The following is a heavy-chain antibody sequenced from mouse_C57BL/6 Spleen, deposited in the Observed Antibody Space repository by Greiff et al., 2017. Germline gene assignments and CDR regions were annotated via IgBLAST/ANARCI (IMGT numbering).Heavy chain of an antibody. V-gene: IGHV1-63*01. CDR3: ARVYTRAMDY. Sequence: QVQLKQSGAELVRPGTSVKMSCKASGYTFTNYWIGWAKQRPGHGLEWIGDFYPGGGDTNYNEKFKGKATLTADKASSTAYLQFSSLTSEDSAFYYCARVYTRAMDYWGQGTTLTVSS. CDR1: GYTFTNYW. J-gene: IGHJ4*01. CDR2: FYPGGGDT. D-gene: IGHD3-3*01.